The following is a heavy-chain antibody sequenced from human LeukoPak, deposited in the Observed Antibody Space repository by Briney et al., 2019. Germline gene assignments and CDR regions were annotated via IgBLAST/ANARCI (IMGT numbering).Heavy chain of an antibody. CDR1: GGSISSYY. J-gene: IGHJ6*03. CDR2: IYYSGST. Sequence: SETLSLTCTVSGGSISSYYWSWIRQPPGKGLEWIGYIYYSGSTNYNPSLKSRVTISVDTSKNQFSLKLSSVTAVDTAVYYCARGQITMVRGVSVYYYYYMDVWGKGTTVTVSS. D-gene: IGHD3-10*01. V-gene: IGHV4-59*01. CDR3: ARGQITMVRGVSVYYYYYMDV.